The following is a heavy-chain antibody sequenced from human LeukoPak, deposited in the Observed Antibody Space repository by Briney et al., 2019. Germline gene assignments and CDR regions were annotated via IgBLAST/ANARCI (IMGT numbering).Heavy chain of an antibody. V-gene: IGHV3-21*01. J-gene: IGHJ4*02. D-gene: IGHD5-12*01. CDR2: ISSSSSYI. CDR3: VRGGTPPFYSGPKQPLDY. Sequence: GGSLRLSCAASGFTFSSYSMNWVRQAPGKGLEWVSSISSSSSYIYYADSVKGRFTIFRNNGDNSVYMWMNSLRAEDTAIYYCVRGGTPPFYSGPKQPLDYWGQGTLVTVSS. CDR1: GFTFSSYS.